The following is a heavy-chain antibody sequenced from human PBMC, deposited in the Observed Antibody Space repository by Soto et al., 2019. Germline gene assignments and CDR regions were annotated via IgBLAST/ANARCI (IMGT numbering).Heavy chain of an antibody. CDR2: IIPLSGTT. V-gene: IGHV1-69*01. J-gene: IGHJ4*02. Sequence: QVQLVQSGAEVRTPGSSVKISCKASGGSFSNHAVSWVRQAPGQGPEWMGGIIPLSGTTNYPQKFQGRVTITADEFMTTAYMELSSLRSEDTAVYYCASGPDRSGFYLFDYWGQGTLVTVSS. D-gene: IGHD3-22*01. CDR1: GGSFSNHA. CDR3: ASGPDRSGFYLFDY.